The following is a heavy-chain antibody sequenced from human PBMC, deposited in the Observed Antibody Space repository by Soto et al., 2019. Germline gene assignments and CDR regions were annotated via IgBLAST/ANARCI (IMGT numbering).Heavy chain of an antibody. CDR2: IIPIFGTA. CDR3: GWYSPWDAFDI. D-gene: IGHD6-13*01. Sequence: SVKVSCKASGYTFTSYGISWVRQAPGQGLEWMGGIIPIFGTANYAQKFQGRVTITADESTSTAYMELSSLRSEDMAVYYCGWYSPWDAFDIWGQGTMVTVSS. J-gene: IGHJ3*02. CDR1: GYTFTSYG. V-gene: IGHV1-69*13.